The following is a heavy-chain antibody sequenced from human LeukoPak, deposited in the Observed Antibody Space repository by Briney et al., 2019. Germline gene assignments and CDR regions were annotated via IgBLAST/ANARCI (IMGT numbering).Heavy chain of an antibody. V-gene: IGHV4-59*01. CDR1: GGSISSYY. Sequence: SETLSLTCTVSGGSISSYYGSWIRQPPGKGLEWIGYIYYSGSTNYNPSLKSRVTISVDTSKNQFSLKLSSVTAADTAVYYCARVIQDCSGGSCYSIDYWGQGTLVTVSS. CDR3: ARVIQDCSGGSCYSIDY. CDR2: IYYSGST. D-gene: IGHD2-15*01. J-gene: IGHJ4*02.